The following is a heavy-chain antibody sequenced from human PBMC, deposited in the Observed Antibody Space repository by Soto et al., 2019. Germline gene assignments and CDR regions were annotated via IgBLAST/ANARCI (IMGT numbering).Heavy chain of an antibody. CDR3: ARGHGRSEGKAARRYYYYYYGMDV. D-gene: IGHD6-6*01. J-gene: IGHJ6*02. CDR1: GGSFSGYY. Sequence: PSETLSLTCAVSGGSFSGYYWSWIRQPPGKGLEWIGEINHSGSTNYNPSLKSRVTISVDTSKNQFSLKLSSVSAADTAVYYCARGHGRSEGKAARRYYYYYYGMDVGGQGATVTVS. CDR2: INHSGST. V-gene: IGHV4-34*01.